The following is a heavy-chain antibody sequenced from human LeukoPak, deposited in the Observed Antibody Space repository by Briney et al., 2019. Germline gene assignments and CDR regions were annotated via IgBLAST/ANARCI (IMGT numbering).Heavy chain of an antibody. J-gene: IGHJ6*02. Sequence: PGRSLRLSCAASGFTFSSYGMHWVRQAPGKGLEWVAVIWYDGSNKYYADSVKGRFTISRDNSKNTLYLQMNSLRAEDTAVYYCARDHYCSSTSCYGGPGYYYGMDVWGQGTTVIVSS. CDR1: GFTFSSYG. D-gene: IGHD2-2*01. V-gene: IGHV3-33*01. CDR3: ARDHYCSSTSCYGGPGYYYGMDV. CDR2: IWYDGSNK.